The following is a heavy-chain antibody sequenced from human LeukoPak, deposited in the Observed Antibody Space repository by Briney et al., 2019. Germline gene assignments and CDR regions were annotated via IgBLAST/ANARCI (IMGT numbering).Heavy chain of an antibody. V-gene: IGHV1-8*01. D-gene: IGHD3-10*01. J-gene: IGHJ5*02. CDR1: GYTFTSYD. Sequence: ASVKVSCKASGYTFTSYDINWVRQATGQGLEWMGWMNPNSGNTGYAQKFQGRVTMTRNTSISTAYMELSSLRSEDTAVYYCARGPTDPTQSVLLWFGELYGPSMRFDPWGQGTLVTVSS. CDR3: ARGPTDPTQSVLLWFGELYGPSMRFDP. CDR2: MNPNSGNT.